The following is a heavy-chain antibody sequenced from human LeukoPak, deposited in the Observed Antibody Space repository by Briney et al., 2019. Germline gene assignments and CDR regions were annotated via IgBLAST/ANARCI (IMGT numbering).Heavy chain of an antibody. CDR3: ARSGAPYYCSS. V-gene: IGHV4-59*01. CDR2: IYYSGGTGDT. J-gene: IGHJ5*02. D-gene: IGHD3-10*01. Sequence: SETLSLTCSVSGGPISDYYWSWIRQSPAEGLEWIGYIYYSGGTGDTNYNPSLNIGVTISVDASKDQFSLKLSSVTAADTAVYYCARSGAPYYCSSWGQGIRVTVSS. CDR1: GGPISDYY.